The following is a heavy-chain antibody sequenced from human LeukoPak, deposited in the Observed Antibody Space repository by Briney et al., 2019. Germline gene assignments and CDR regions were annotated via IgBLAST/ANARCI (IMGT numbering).Heavy chain of an antibody. J-gene: IGHJ3*02. D-gene: IGHD3-9*01. CDR2: IGSRPTTT. CDR1: GFTFSTYE. CDR3: EPSAAYEISWAFNI. Sequence: GGSLRLSCAGSGFTFSTYEMNWLRQAPGKGLEWVSYIGSRPTTTYYAESVRGRFTISRDNTTHSVFLQMTSLRADDAAVYFCEPSAAYEISWAFNIWGQGTMVAVSS. V-gene: IGHV3-48*03.